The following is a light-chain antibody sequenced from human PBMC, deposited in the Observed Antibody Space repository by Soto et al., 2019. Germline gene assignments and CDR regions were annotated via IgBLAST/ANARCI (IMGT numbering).Light chain of an antibody. CDR2: DTN. CDR1: TGAVTTGHY. V-gene: IGLV7-46*01. J-gene: IGLJ2*01. CDR3: LLSYRGVGV. Sequence: QAVVTQEPSLTVSPGGTVTLTCGSNTGAVTTGHYPYWFQQKPGQAPRTLIYDTNNKHSWTPARFSGSLLGGKAALTLSGAQPEGEADYYCLLSYRGVGVFGGGTKVTVL.